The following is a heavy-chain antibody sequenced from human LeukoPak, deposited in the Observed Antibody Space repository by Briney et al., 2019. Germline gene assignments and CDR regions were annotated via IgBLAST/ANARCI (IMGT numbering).Heavy chain of an antibody. D-gene: IGHD6-6*01. J-gene: IGHJ5*02. Sequence: SVKVSCKASGGTFSSYAISWVRQAPGQGLEWMGGIIPIFGTANYAQKFQGRVTITTDESTSTAYMEPSSLRSEDTAVYYCARDIGIAATNWFDPWGQGTLVTVSS. CDR3: ARDIGIAATNWFDP. CDR1: GGTFSSYA. V-gene: IGHV1-69*05. CDR2: IIPIFGTA.